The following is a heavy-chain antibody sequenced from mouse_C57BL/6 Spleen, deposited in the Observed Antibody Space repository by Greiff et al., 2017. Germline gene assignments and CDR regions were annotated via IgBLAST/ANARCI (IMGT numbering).Heavy chain of an antibody. J-gene: IGHJ3*01. D-gene: IGHD4-1*01. V-gene: IGHV1-61*01. Sequence: QVQLQQPGAELVRPGSSVKLSCKASGYTFTSYWMDWVKQRPGQGLEWIGNIYPSDSETHYNQKFKDKATLTVDKSSSTAYMQLSSLTSEDSAVYYCAREGISGTFAYWGQGTLVTVSA. CDR3: AREGISGTFAY. CDR2: IYPSDSET. CDR1: GYTFTSYW.